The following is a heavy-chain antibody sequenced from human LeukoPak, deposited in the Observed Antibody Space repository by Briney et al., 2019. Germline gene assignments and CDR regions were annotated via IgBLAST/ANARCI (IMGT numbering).Heavy chain of an antibody. CDR2: INPSGGST. CDR1: GYTFTSYY. J-gene: IGHJ5*02. Sequence: GASVKVSCKASGYTFTSYYMHWVRQAPGQGLEWMGIINPSGGSTSYAQKFQGRVTMTRDMSTSTVYMELSSLRSEDTAVYYCARAPTRLGITMVRGVVPHGVFDPWGQGTLVTVSS. V-gene: IGHV1-46*01. CDR3: ARAPTRLGITMVRGVVPHGVFDP. D-gene: IGHD3-10*01.